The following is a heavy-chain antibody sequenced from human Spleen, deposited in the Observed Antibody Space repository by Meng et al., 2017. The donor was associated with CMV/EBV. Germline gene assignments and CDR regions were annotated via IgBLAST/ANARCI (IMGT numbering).Heavy chain of an antibody. V-gene: IGHV3-30*02. Sequence: GESLKISCAASGFTFSSYGMHWVRQAPGKGLEWVTFIRYDGSDKNFAESVKGRFTISRDNSWNTLFLQMNGLRVEDTAVYYCAKDRGAVGPSFDYWGQGTLVTVSS. CDR3: AKDRGAVGPSFDY. J-gene: IGHJ4*02. CDR2: IRYDGSDK. D-gene: IGHD1-26*01. CDR1: GFTFSSYG.